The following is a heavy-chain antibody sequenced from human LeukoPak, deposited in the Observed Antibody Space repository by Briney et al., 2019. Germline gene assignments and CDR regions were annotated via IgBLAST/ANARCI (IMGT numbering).Heavy chain of an antibody. CDR3: ARLRYYGMDV. CDR1: GFIFSRFW. V-gene: IGHV3-48*04. Sequence: GGSLRLSCAASGFIFSRFWMNWVRQAPGKGLEWVSYTSSSSSTIYYADSVKSRFTISRDNAKNSLYLQMNSLRAEDTAVYYCARLRYYGMDVWGQGTTVTVSS. CDR2: TSSSSSTI. J-gene: IGHJ6*02.